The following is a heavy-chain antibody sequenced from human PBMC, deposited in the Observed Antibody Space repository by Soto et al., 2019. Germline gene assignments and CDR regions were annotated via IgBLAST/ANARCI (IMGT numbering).Heavy chain of an antibody. Sequence: GGSLRLSCAASGFTFSSYAMSWVRPAPGKGLEWVSAISGSGGSTYYADSVKGRFTISRDNSKNTLYLQMNSLRAEDTAVYYCAKRDPIAYYYDSSGFLAPFDPWGQGTLVTVSS. CDR1: GFTFSSYA. CDR3: AKRDPIAYYYDSSGFLAPFDP. CDR2: ISGSGGST. V-gene: IGHV3-23*01. D-gene: IGHD3-22*01. J-gene: IGHJ5*02.